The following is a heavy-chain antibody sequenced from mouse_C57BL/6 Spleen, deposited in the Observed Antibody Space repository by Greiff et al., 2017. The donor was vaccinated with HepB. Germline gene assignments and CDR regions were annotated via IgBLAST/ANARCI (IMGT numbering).Heavy chain of an antibody. Sequence: EVQLQQSGPELVKPGASVKISCKASGYTFTDYYMNWVKQSHGKSLEWIGDINPNNGGTSYNQKFKGKATLTVDKSSSTAYMELRSLTSEDSAVYYCARYYGNYGLFDYWGQGTTLTVSS. CDR3: ARYYGNYGLFDY. CDR1: GYTFTDYY. CDR2: INPNNGGT. V-gene: IGHV1-26*01. D-gene: IGHD2-1*01. J-gene: IGHJ2*01.